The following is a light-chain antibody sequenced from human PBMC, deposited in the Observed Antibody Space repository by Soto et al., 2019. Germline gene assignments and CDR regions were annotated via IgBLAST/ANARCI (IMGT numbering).Light chain of an antibody. Sequence: QSVLTQPPSASGSPGQSVTISCTGTSSDVGGYNYVSWYQQHPGKAPKFLIFEVSRRPSGVPDRFSGSKSGNTASLTVSGLQVDDEADYYCSSYAGSNNPVIFGGGTKLTVL. CDR2: EVS. J-gene: IGLJ2*01. CDR1: SSDVGGYNY. V-gene: IGLV2-8*01. CDR3: SSYAGSNNPVI.